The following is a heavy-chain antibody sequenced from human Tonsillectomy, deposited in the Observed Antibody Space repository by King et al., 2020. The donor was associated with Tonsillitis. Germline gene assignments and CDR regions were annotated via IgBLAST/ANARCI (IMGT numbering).Heavy chain of an antibody. J-gene: IGHJ4*01. CDR1: GFTFSTYG. CDR2: IWYDGTKK. CDR3: ARDLALLSQRTTSSYFDH. D-gene: IGHD4-17*01. V-gene: IGHV3-33*01. Sequence: VQLVESGGGVVQPGRSLRLSCAASGFTFSTYGMHWVRQAPGKGLEWVAVIWYDGTKKHFADSVKGRFTISRDNSKNTLYLQMNSLRAEDTAVYYCARDLALLSQRTTSSYFDHWGHGTQVTVSS.